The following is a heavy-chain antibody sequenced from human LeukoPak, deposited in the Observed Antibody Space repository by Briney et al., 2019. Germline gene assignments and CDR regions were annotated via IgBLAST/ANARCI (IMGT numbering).Heavy chain of an antibody. J-gene: IGHJ6*02. CDR2: ISGSGDIT. Sequence: GGSLRLSCAASGFTFSSYAMSWVRQAPGKGLEWVSVISGSGDITYSADSVKGRFTISRDNSKNTRDLQMSSLRAEDTAVYFCVRDMDVWARGTTVTVSS. CDR3: VRDMDV. CDR1: GFTFSSYA. V-gene: IGHV3-23*01.